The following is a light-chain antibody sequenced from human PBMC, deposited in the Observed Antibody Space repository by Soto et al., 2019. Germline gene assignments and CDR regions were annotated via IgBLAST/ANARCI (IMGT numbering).Light chain of an antibody. CDR1: TSNIGSNT. CDR2: YDN. V-gene: IGLV1-44*01. J-gene: IGLJ1*01. CDR3: PAWDDSLNGRV. Sequence: QAVVTQPPSASGTPGQKVTISCSGNTSNIGSNTVNWYQQLPGTAPKLLIYYDNLRPSGVPDRISGSKSGTSASLAISGLQSDDEADYYCPAWDDSLNGRVFGTGTKLTVL.